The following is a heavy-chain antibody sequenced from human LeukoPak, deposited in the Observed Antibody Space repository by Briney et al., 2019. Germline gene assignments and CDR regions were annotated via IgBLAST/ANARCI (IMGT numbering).Heavy chain of an antibody. J-gene: IGHJ6*02. V-gene: IGHV3-53*04. Sequence: GGSLRLSCAASGLTVSSNYMSWVRQAPGKGLGWVSLIYAGGSTYYADAVKGRFTISRHNSKNTLHLQMNSLRVEDTAVYYCATAGSSELLWDYAMDVWGQGTTVTVSS. CDR1: GLTVSSNY. CDR3: ATAGSSELLWDYAMDV. D-gene: IGHD3-10*01. CDR2: IYAGGST.